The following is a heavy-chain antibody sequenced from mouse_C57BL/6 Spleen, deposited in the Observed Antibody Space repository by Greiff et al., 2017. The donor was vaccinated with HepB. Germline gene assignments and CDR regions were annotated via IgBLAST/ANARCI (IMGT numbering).Heavy chain of an antibody. CDR3: ARYGDYYGSLDY. CDR2: IRNKANGYTT. D-gene: IGHD1-1*01. J-gene: IGHJ2*01. Sequence: EVNVVESGGGLVQPGGSLSLSCAASGFTFTDYYMSWVRQPPGKALEWLGFIRNKANGYTTEYSASVKGRFTISRDNSQSILYLQMNALRAEDSATYYCARYGDYYGSLDYWGQGTTLTVSS. V-gene: IGHV7-3*01. CDR1: GFTFTDYY.